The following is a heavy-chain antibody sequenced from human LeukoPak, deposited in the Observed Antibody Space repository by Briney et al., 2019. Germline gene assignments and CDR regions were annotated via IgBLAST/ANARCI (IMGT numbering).Heavy chain of an antibody. CDR1: GFTFSDNH. V-gene: IGHV3-53*01. J-gene: IGHJ4*02. Sequence: PGGSLRLSCAASGFTFSDNHMNWVRQAPGKGLEWVSGISADGYTHYADSVKGRFTVSRDISKNTVSLQMNSLRAEDTAVYYCATLDYDFDYWGQGTLVTVSS. D-gene: IGHD4-17*01. CDR2: ISADGYT. CDR3: ATLDYDFDY.